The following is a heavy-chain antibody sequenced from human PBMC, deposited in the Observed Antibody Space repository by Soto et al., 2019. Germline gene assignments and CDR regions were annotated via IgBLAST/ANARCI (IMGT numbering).Heavy chain of an antibody. CDR2: ISYDGSNI. J-gene: IGHJ4*02. V-gene: IGHV3-30*18. D-gene: IGHD2-15*01. CDR3: AKRGYCSGGTCYSWHFDY. Sequence: QPGGSLRLSCAASGFTFSSHGMHWVRQAPGKGLEWVALISYDGSNIRYADSVKGRFTISRDNSKKTLYLQMNSLRDEDTAVYYCAKRGYCSGGTCYSWHFDYWGQGT. CDR1: GFTFSSHG.